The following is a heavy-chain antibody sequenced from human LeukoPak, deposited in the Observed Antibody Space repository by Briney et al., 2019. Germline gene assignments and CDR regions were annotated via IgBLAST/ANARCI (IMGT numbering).Heavy chain of an antibody. CDR1: GGSFSGYY. V-gene: IGHV4-34*01. Sequence: SETLSLTCAVYGGSFSGYYWSWIRQPPGKGLEWIGEINHSGSTNYNPSLKSRVTISVDTSKNQFSLKLSSVTAADTAVYYCARDLTVVVPAAHYYYGMDVWGQGTTVTVSS. D-gene: IGHD2-2*01. CDR2: INHSGST. J-gene: IGHJ6*02. CDR3: ARDLTVVVPAAHYYYGMDV.